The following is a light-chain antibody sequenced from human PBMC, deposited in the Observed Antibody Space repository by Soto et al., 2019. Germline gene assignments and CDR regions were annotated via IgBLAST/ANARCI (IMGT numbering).Light chain of an antibody. CDR2: GNS. Sequence: QLVPTQPPSVSGAPGQRVTISCTWSSSNIGAGYDVHWYQQLPGTAPKLLIYGNSNRPSGVPDRFSGSKSGTSASLAITGLQAEDEADYYCQSYDSSLSGSRVFGGGTKLTVL. V-gene: IGLV1-40*01. CDR3: QSYDSSLSGSRV. CDR1: SSNIGAGYD. J-gene: IGLJ2*01.